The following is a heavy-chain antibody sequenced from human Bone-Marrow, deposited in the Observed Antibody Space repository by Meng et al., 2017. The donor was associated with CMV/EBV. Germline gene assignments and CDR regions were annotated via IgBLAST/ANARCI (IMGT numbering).Heavy chain of an antibody. V-gene: IGHV4-34*01. D-gene: IGHD2-2*01. CDR1: GGSFSGYY. Sequence: SETLSLTCAVYGGSFSGYYWSWIRQPPGKGLEWIGEINHSGSTNYNPSLKSRVTISVDTSKNQFSLKLSSVTAADTAVYYCARLLGYCSSTSCQFDPWGQGTRVTVSS. CDR2: INHSGST. CDR3: ARLLGYCSSTSCQFDP. J-gene: IGHJ5*02.